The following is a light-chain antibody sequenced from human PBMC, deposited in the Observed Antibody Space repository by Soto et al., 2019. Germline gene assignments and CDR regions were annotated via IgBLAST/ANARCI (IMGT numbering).Light chain of an antibody. CDR1: QSVGNN. CDR3: QQYSNWPPIT. V-gene: IGKV3-15*01. Sequence: EVVMTQSPDTQSVSPGERASLSCRASQSVGNNLAWYQQKPGQAPRLLIYDTSTRATGIPARFSGSGSGTEFTLTISSLQSEDFAVYYCQQYSNWPPITFGQGTRLENK. CDR2: DTS. J-gene: IGKJ5*01.